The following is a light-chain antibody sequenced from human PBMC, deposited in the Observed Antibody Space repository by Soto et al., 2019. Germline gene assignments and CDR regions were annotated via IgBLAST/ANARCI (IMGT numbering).Light chain of an antibody. CDR1: RSNIGSYNY. V-gene: IGLV2-14*01. CDR3: ISYTSSSTYV. J-gene: IGLJ1*01. CDR2: DVS. Sequence: AQPASVSGAPGQAIALSCPRNRSNIGSYNYVSWYQQHPGKAPKLMIYDVSNRPSGVSDRFSGSKSGNTASLTISGLQAEDEADYYCISYTSSSTYVFGTGTRSPS.